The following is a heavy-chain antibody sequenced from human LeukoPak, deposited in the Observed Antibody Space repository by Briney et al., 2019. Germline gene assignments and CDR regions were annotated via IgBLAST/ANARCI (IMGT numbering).Heavy chain of an antibody. CDR3: ARSYDFWSGSHLDY. J-gene: IGHJ4*02. D-gene: IGHD3-3*01. CDR1: GGSFSGYY. V-gene: IGHV4-34*01. Sequence: SETLSLACAVYGGSFSGYYWSWIRQPPGKGLEWIGEINHSGSTNYNPSLKSRVTISVDTSKNQFSLKLSSVTAADTAVYYCARSYDFWSGSHLDYWGQGTLVTVSS. CDR2: INHSGST.